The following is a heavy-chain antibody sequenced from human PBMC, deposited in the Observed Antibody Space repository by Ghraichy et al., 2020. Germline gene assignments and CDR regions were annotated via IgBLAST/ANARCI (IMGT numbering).Heavy chain of an antibody. Sequence: SETLSLTCTVSGGSISSGGYYWSWIRQHPGKGLEWIAFISYSGSTYYNPSLKSRVTISTDTSKNQFSLKLSSVTAADTAVYFCARAGMGYCNTASCHNKWFAPWGQGTLVTVSS. CDR1: GGSISSGGYY. CDR3: ARAGMGYCNTASCHNKWFAP. CDR2: ISYSGST. D-gene: IGHD2-2*02. V-gene: IGHV4-31*03. J-gene: IGHJ5*02.